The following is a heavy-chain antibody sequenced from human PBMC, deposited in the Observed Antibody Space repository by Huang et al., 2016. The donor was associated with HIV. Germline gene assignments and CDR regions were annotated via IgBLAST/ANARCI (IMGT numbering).Heavy chain of an antibody. CDR1: GYSFNTYW. Sequence: EVQLVQSGAEVKKPGESLKISCQGSGYSFNTYWIAWVRQMPGKGPEWLGLIYPGDSDPRYSPSFQSQVTISADKSIDTAYLQWRSLKASDTAMYYCARKFSSTWYRAFDLWGQGTMVTVSS. CDR3: ARKFSSTWYRAFDL. V-gene: IGHV5-51*01. D-gene: IGHD6-13*01. CDR2: IYPGDSDP. J-gene: IGHJ3*01.